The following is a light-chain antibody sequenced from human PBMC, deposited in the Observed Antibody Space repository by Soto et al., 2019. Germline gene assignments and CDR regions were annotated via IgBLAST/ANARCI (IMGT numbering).Light chain of an antibody. V-gene: IGLV2-8*01. CDR2: EVN. J-gene: IGLJ1*01. CDR3: TSYGGSNNYV. CDR1: SSDVGGYDY. Sequence: QSALTQPPSASGSPGQSVTISCSRTSSDVGGYDYVSWFQQHPGKAPKLMIYEVNKRPSGVPDRFSGSKSGNTASLTVSGLQAEDEADYYCTSYGGSNNYVFGTGTNITVL.